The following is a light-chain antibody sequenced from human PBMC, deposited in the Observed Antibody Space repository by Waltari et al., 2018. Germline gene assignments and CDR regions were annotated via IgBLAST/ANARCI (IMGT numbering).Light chain of an antibody. CDR3: CSYAGSYTYV. V-gene: IGLV2-11*01. CDR1: SSDVGSYNF. CDR2: DVN. J-gene: IGLJ1*01. Sequence: QSALTQPPSVSGSPGQSVTISCTGTSSDVGSYNFVSWDQQHPDKAPKLLIYDVNKRPSGLPALFCGSKSGNTASLTISGLQGEDEADYDCCSYAGSYTYVFGTGTKVTAL.